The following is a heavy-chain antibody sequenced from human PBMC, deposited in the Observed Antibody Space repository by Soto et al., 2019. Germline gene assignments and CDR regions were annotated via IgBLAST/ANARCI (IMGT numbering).Heavy chain of an antibody. CDR1: GYSLTELS. CDR2: FDPEDGQT. D-gene: IGHD1-1*01. J-gene: IGHJ6*02. CDR3: ATSLDLPLGVDI. Sequence: ASVKVSCKVSGYSLTELSIHWVRQAPEKGLEWMGSFDPEDGQTINKQKFQDRVTMTGDTSSDTGYMELSNLRSEDTAIYYCATSLDLPLGVDIWGQGTTVTVSS. V-gene: IGHV1-24*01.